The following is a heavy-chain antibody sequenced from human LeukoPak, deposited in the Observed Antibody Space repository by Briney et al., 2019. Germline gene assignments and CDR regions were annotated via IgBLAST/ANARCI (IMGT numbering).Heavy chain of an antibody. V-gene: IGHV4-39*01. CDR1: GGSISSSSYY. Sequence: SETLSLTCTVSGGSISSSSYYWGWIRQPPGKGLEWIGSIYYSGSTYYNPSLKSRVTISVDMSKNQFSLKLSSVTAADTAVYYCARHSVTIFGVVIAHNWFDPWGQGTLVTVSS. CDR3: ARHSVTIFGVVIAHNWFDP. J-gene: IGHJ5*02. D-gene: IGHD3-3*01. CDR2: IYYSGST.